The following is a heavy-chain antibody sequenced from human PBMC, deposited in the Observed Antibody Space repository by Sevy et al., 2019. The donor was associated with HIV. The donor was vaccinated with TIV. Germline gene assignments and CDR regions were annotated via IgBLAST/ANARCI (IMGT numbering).Heavy chain of an antibody. J-gene: IGHJ4*02. V-gene: IGHV3-48*02. CDR2: ISSSSSTI. D-gene: IGHD5-18*01. CDR3: ARDGGYSYGYDFDY. CDR1: GFTFSSYS. Sequence: GGSLILSCAASGFTFSSYSMNWVRQAPGKGLEWVSYISSSSSTIYYADSVKGRFTISRDNAKNSLYLQMNSLRDKDTAVYYCARDGGYSYGYDFDYWGQGTLVTVSS.